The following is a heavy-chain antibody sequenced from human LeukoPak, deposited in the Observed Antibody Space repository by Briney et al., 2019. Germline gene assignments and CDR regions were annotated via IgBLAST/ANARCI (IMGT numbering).Heavy chain of an antibody. J-gene: IGHJ5*02. CDR2: IYTSGST. CDR3: ARGGFYNYYDSSGYPNWFDP. CDR1: GGSISSYY. V-gene: IGHV4-4*07. Sequence: PSETLSLTCTVSGGSISSYYWSWIRQPAGKGLEWIGRIYTSGSTNYNPSLKSRVTMSVDTSKNQFSLKLSSVTAADTAVYYCARGGFYNYYDSSGYPNWFDPWGQGTLVTVSS. D-gene: IGHD3-22*01.